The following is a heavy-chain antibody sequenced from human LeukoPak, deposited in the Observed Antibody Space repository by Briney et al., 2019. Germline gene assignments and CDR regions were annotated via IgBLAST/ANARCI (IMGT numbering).Heavy chain of an antibody. CDR1: GFTFSSYA. CDR2: ICSNDNNT. D-gene: IGHD2-15*01. V-gene: IGHV3-23*01. J-gene: IGHJ4*02. Sequence: SGGSLRLSCAASGFTFSSYAMNWVRQAPGKGLEWVSAICSNDNNTYYANSVKGRFTISRDNSKNTLSLQLNSLRAGDTAVYYCAKGTSSSCYSAPNYWGQGTLVTVSS. CDR3: AKGTSSSCYSAPNY.